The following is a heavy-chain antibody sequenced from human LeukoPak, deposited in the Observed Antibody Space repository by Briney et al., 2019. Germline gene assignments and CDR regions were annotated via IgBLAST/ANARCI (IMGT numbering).Heavy chain of an antibody. CDR2: IYTSGST. CDR3: AREGSDYGGNSGDY. J-gene: IGHJ4*02. Sequence: SETLSLTCTVSGGSISSGSYYWSWIRQPAGKGLEWIGRIYTSGSTNYNPSLKSRVTISVDTSKNQFSLKLSSVTAADTAVYYCAREGSDYGGNSGDYWGQGTLVTVSS. D-gene: IGHD4-23*01. CDR1: GGSISSGSYY. V-gene: IGHV4-61*02.